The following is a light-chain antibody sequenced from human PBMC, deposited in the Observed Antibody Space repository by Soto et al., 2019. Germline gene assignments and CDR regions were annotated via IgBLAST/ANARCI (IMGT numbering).Light chain of an antibody. CDR3: QQLNDYPIT. CDR2: AAS. CDR1: QGIESY. Sequence: IQMSQSPSYLSASVGDRVAITFRASQGIESYLAWYQQKRGKAPKLMICAASTLQSGVPSRFSGSGSGTEFTLTISSPQPEDFATYYCQQLNDYPITFGQGTRLEIK. J-gene: IGKJ5*01. V-gene: IGKV1-9*01.